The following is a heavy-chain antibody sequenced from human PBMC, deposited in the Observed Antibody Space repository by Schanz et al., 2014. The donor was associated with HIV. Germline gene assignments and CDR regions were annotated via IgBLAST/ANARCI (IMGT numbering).Heavy chain of an antibody. Sequence: QVQLVQSGAGVKKTGSSVKVSCKASGGTFRSNAITWVRQAPGQGLEWIGHFNVMLSKINSAQKFQGRVSMTADPSTNTAYMEMRGLRFEDTAVYYCASGRRSGIGWRMDVWGQGTTVSVSS. CDR1: GGTFRSNA. V-gene: IGHV1-69*01. CDR2: FNVMLSKI. J-gene: IGHJ6*02. D-gene: IGHD6-19*01. CDR3: ASGRRSGIGWRMDV.